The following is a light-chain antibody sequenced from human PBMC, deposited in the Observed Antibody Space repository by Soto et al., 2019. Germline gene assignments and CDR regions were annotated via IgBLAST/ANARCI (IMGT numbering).Light chain of an antibody. CDR1: SSNIGSNT. Sequence: QSVLTQPPSASGTPGQRVTISCSGSSSNIGSNTVNWYQQLPGTAPKLLIYSNNQRPSGVPDRLAGSKSGTSGSLAISGLQSEDEADYCCAAWDDSLNGWVFGGGTKLTVL. CDR3: AAWDDSLNGWV. CDR2: SNN. J-gene: IGLJ3*02. V-gene: IGLV1-44*01.